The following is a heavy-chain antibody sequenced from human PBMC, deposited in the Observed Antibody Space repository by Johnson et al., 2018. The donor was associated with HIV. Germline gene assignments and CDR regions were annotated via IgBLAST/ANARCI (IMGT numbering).Heavy chain of an antibody. CDR2: IYSGGTT. J-gene: IGHJ3*02. CDR1: GFIVSTNY. D-gene: IGHD5-18*01. Sequence: VQLVESGGTLVQPGGSLRLSCVASGFIVSTNYMNWVRQAPGKGLEWVSVIYSGGTTYSADSVKDIFTISRDNSKNTLYLQMNSLRAEDTAVYYCARAYSYGVFDIWGQGTMVTVSS. V-gene: IGHV3-66*01. CDR3: ARAYSYGVFDI.